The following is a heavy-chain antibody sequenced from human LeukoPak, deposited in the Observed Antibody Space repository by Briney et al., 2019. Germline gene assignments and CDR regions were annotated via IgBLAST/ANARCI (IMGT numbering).Heavy chain of an antibody. V-gene: IGHV3-23*01. Sequence: PGGSLRLSCAASGFTFSSYAMSWVRQAPGKGLEWVSAISGSGGSTYYADSVKGRFTISRDNSKNTLYLQMNSLRAEDTAVYYCARDKRYPRGAPFDYWGQGTLVTVSS. CDR2: ISGSGGST. D-gene: IGHD3-9*01. CDR3: ARDKRYPRGAPFDY. CDR1: GFTFSSYA. J-gene: IGHJ4*02.